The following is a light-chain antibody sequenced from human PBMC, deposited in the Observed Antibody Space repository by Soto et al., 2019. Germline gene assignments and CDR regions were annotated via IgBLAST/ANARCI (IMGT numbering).Light chain of an antibody. CDR3: SSYRSRTTRV. Sequence: ALTQPASVSGSPGQSITISCTGTSSDVGDYNYVSWYQQHPGKAPKLMIYDVSNRPSGVSNRFSGSKSGSTASLTISGLQAEDEADYYCSSYRSRTTRVFGTGTKLTVL. J-gene: IGLJ1*01. V-gene: IGLV2-14*01. CDR2: DVS. CDR1: SSDVGDYNY.